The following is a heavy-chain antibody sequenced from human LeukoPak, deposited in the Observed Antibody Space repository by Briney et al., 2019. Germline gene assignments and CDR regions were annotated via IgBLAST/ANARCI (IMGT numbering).Heavy chain of an antibody. D-gene: IGHD1-7*01. CDR3: ARQVELGWFDP. CDR1: GGSISSYY. Sequence: SETLSLTCTVSGGSISSYYWSWTRQPPGKGLEWIGYIHTSGSTNYNPSLKSRVTISVDTSKNQFSLKLSSVTAADTAVYYCARQVELGWFDPWGQGTLVTVSS. J-gene: IGHJ5*02. V-gene: IGHV4-4*09. CDR2: IHTSGST.